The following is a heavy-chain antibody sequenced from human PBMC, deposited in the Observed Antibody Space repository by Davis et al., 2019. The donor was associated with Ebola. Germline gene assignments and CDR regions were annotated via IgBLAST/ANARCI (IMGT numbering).Heavy chain of an antibody. V-gene: IGHV1-69*13. Sequence: AASVKVSCKASGGTFSSYAISWVRQAPGQGLEWMGGIIPIFGTANYAQKFQGRVTITADESTSTAYMELSSLRSEDTAVYYCARDLPYCSGGSCYLGGAFDIWGQGTMVTVSS. D-gene: IGHD2-15*01. CDR3: ARDLPYCSGGSCYLGGAFDI. CDR2: IIPIFGTA. CDR1: GGTFSSYA. J-gene: IGHJ3*02.